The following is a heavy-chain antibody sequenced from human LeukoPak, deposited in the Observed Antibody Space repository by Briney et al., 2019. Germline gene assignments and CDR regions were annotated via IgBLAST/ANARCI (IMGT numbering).Heavy chain of an antibody. J-gene: IGHJ6*03. CDR3: ARDRLYDILTGYYYYMDV. D-gene: IGHD3-9*01. CDR1: GYTFSSND. V-gene: IGHV1-2*02. CDR2: INPNSGGT. Sequence: GASVKVSCKASGYTFSSNDINWVRQATGQGLEWMGWINPNSGGTNYAQKFQGRVTMTRDTSISTAYMELSRLRSDDTAVYYCARDRLYDILTGYYYYMDVWGKGTTVTVSS.